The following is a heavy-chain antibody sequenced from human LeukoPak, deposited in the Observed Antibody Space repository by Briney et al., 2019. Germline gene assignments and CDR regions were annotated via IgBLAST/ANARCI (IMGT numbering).Heavy chain of an antibody. Sequence: GGSLRLSCAASGFTFSSHGMHWVRQAPGKGLEWVAFIRSDGSIKYYTESLKGRFTISRDNSKNTLYLQINSLRPEDTAVYYCTKDEVFSSAWYFDYWGQGTLVTVSS. CDR3: TKDEVFSSAWYFDY. J-gene: IGHJ4*02. CDR1: GFTFSSHG. D-gene: IGHD6-19*01. CDR2: IRSDGSIK. V-gene: IGHV3-30*02.